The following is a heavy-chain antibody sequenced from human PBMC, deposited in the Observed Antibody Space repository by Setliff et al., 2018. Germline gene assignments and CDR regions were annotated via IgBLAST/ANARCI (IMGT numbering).Heavy chain of an antibody. D-gene: IGHD3-22*01. CDR2: ISAYNGNT. CDR1: GYTFTSYG. CDR3: ARDHHSAYYYDSSGLGNDY. J-gene: IGHJ4*02. Sequence: GASVKVSCKASGYTFTSYGISWVRQAPGQGLEWMGWISAYNGNTNYAQKLQGRVTMTTDTSTSTAYMELRSLRSDDTAGYYCARDHHSAYYYDSSGLGNDYWGQGTLVTVSS. V-gene: IGHV1-18*01.